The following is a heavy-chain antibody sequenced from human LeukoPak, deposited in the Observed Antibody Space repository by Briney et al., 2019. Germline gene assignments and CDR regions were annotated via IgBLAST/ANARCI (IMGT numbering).Heavy chain of an antibody. J-gene: IGHJ6*02. D-gene: IGHD2-2*01. CDR2: IYYSGST. Sequence: SETLSLTCTVSGGSISSGDYYWSWIRQPPGKGLEWIGYIYYSGSTYYNPSLKSRVTISVDTSKNQFSLKLSSVTAADTAVYYCARGIVVVPSLYYYYGMDVWGQGTTVTVSS. CDR3: ARGIVVVPSLYYYYGMDV. V-gene: IGHV4-30-4*01. CDR1: GGSISSGDYY.